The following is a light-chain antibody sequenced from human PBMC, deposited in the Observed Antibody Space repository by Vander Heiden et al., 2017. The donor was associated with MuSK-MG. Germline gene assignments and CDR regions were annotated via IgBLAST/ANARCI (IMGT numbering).Light chain of an antibody. J-gene: IGKJ1*01. CDR1: QSIINY. CDR2: DAS. Sequence: EIVLTQSPATLSLSPGERATLSCRASQSIINYLAWYHKKPGQAPRLLIYDASNRATGGPDRFSGSGYGKDFTLTISNLDPEEFAVYYCQQRSIVHRTFGQEGRVK. CDR3: QQRSIVHRT. V-gene: IGKV3-11*01.